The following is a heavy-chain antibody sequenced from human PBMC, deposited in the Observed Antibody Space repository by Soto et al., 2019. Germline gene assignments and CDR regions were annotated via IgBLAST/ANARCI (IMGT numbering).Heavy chain of an antibody. CDR3: AKIRGYCSGGSCPGMDV. J-gene: IGHJ6*02. Sequence: PGGSLRLSCAASGFTFSSYAMSWVRQAPGKGLEWVSAISGSGGSTYYADSVKGRFTISRDNSKNTLYLQMNSLRAEDTAVYFCAKIRGYCSGGSCPGMDVWGQGTTVTVSS. D-gene: IGHD2-15*01. CDR1: GFTFSSYA. CDR2: ISGSGGST. V-gene: IGHV3-23*01.